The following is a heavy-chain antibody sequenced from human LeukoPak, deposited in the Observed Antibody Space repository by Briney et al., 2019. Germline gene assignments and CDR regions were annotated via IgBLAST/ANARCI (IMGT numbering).Heavy chain of an antibody. CDR2: IYNSGTT. CDR3: ASRVYGLGSFNY. Sequence: SETLSLTHTVSGDSISGTSYYSDWIRQPPGKGLEWIGSIYNSGTTYYHPSLKSRVTISVDTSKNQFSLKVSSVTAADTAVYYCASRVYGLGSFNYWGQGTLVTVSS. CDR1: GDSISGTSYY. D-gene: IGHD3-10*01. J-gene: IGHJ4*01. V-gene: IGHV4-39*01.